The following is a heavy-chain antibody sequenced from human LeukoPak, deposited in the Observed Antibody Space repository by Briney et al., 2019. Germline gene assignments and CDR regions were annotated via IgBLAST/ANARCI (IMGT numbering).Heavy chain of an antibody. J-gene: IGHJ3*02. CDR1: GYSISSGYY. CDR3: AREYSGRGRAFDI. Sequence: PSETLSLTCTVCGYSISSGYYWGWIRQPTGKGLECIGSIYHSGTTYYNPSLKSRVTISVDTSKNQFSLKLSSVTAADTAVYYCAREYSGRGRAFDIWGQGTMVTVSS. D-gene: IGHD1-26*01. CDR2: IYHSGTT. V-gene: IGHV4-38-2*02.